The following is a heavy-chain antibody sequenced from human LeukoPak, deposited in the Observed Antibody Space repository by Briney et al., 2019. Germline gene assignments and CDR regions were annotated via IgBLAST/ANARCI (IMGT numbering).Heavy chain of an antibody. CDR3: ASRTTGGALDY. CDR2: TNHSGST. CDR1: GGSFSGYC. Sequence: SETLSLTCAVYGGSFSGYCWSWIRQPPGKGLEWIGETNHSGSTNYNPSLKSRVTISVDTSKNQFSLKLSSVTAADTAVYYCASRTTGGALDYWGQGTLVTVSS. J-gene: IGHJ4*02. V-gene: IGHV4-34*01. D-gene: IGHD1-26*01.